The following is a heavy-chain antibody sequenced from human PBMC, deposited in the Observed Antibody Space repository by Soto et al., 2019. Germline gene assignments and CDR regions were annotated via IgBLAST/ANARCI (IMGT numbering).Heavy chain of an antibody. V-gene: IGHV4-4*02. D-gene: IGHD3-22*01. CDR2: INHSGST. CDR3: ARGVSYYDSSGYYYSDYYGMDV. J-gene: IGHJ6*02. Sequence: SETLSLTCAVFDDSISSSNWWSWVRQPPGKGLEWIGEINHSGSTNYNPSLKSRVTISVGTSKNQFSLKLSSVTAADTAVYYCARGVSYYDSSGYYYSDYYGMDVWGQGTTVTVSS. CDR1: DDSISSSNW.